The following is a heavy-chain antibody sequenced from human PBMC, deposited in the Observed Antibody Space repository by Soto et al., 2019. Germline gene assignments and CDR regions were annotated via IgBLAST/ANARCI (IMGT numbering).Heavy chain of an antibody. CDR3: ATGPGLGDVDY. CDR2: FDPEDGET. D-gene: IGHD3-16*01. CDR1: GYTFTQLS. V-gene: IGHV1-24*01. J-gene: IGHJ4*02. Sequence: ASVKVSCKVSGYTFTQLSMHWVRQAPGKGLEWMGGFDPEDGETVYAQKFQGRVTMTEDKSTDRAYMELSSLRSEDTAVYYCATGPGLGDVDYWGQGTLVTVSS.